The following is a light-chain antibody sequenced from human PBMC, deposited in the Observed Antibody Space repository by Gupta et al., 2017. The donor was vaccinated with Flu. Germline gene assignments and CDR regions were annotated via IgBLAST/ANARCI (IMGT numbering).Light chain of an antibody. Sequence: EIVLMQSPGTLSLSPGERATLSCRASQSVTSNYIDWDQQKPGQAPRLLIYGASSRAPGIPDRFSGGGGGKDFTLTSSMPENEDFAGYYGQHDSKSFTFGPGTTVDVK. J-gene: IGKJ3*01. V-gene: IGKV3-20*01. CDR2: GAS. CDR3: QHDSKSFT. CDR1: QSVTSNY.